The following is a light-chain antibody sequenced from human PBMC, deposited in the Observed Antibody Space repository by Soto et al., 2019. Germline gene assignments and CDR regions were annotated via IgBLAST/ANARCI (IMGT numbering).Light chain of an antibody. CDR1: QSVSSY. J-gene: IGKJ4*01. CDR2: DAS. V-gene: IGKV3-11*01. Sequence: EIVLTQSPATLSLSPGERATLSCRASQSVSSYLAWYQQKPGQAPRLLIYDASNRATGIPARFSGSGSGTDFTLTISSREPEDFAIYYCQLRSNWPPVTFGGGTKVAIK. CDR3: QLRSNWPPVT.